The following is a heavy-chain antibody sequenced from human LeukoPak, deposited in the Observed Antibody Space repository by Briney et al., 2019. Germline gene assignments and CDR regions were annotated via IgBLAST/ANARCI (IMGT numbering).Heavy chain of an antibody. Sequence: GGSLRLSCAASGFTFSSYGMHWVRQAPGKGLEWVAFIWYDGSNKYYADSVKGRFTISRDNPRNTLFLQMNSLRVEDTAVYYCATDRATQYFDYWGQGTLVSVPS. J-gene: IGHJ4*02. D-gene: IGHD2-15*01. V-gene: IGHV3-30*02. CDR1: GFTFSSYG. CDR3: ATDRATQYFDY. CDR2: IWYDGSNK.